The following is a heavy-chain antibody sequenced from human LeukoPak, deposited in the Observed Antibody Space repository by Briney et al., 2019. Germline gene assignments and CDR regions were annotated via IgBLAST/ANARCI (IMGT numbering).Heavy chain of an antibody. CDR2: IWYDGSNK. CDR1: GFTFSSYG. CDR3: ARDSGILTGYYIH. J-gene: IGHJ4*02. V-gene: IGHV3-33*01. Sequence: SLRLSCAASGFTFSSYGMHWVRQAPGRGLEWVAVIWYDGSNKYYADSVKGRFTISRDNSKNTLYLQMNSLRAEDTAVYYCARDSGILTGYYIHWGQGTLVTVSS. D-gene: IGHD3-9*01.